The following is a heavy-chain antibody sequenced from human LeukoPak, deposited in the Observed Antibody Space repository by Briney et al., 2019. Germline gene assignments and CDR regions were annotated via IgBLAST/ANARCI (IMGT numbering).Heavy chain of an antibody. CDR1: GFTFSSYG. V-gene: IGHV3-33*06. J-gene: IGHJ4*02. CDR3: AKELIDYYDSSGYPKGLDY. D-gene: IGHD3-22*01. Sequence: PGRSLRLSCAASGFTFSSYGMHWVRQDPGKGLEWVAVIWYDGSNKYYADSVKGRFTISRDNSKNTLYLQMNSLRAEDTAVYYCAKELIDYYDSSGYPKGLDYWGQGTLVTVSS. CDR2: IWYDGSNK.